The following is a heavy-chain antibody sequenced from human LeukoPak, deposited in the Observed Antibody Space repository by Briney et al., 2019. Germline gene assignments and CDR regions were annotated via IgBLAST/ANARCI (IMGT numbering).Heavy chain of an antibody. CDR2: VKQDGSEK. Sequence: PGGSLRLSCAASGFTFSNYWMSWVHQAPGKGLELVASVKQDGSEKNYVDSVKGRFTISRDNAKNSLYLQMNSLRAEDTAVHYCVRGRVPAYWGQGTLVTVSS. J-gene: IGHJ4*02. V-gene: IGHV3-7*03. CDR3: VRGRVPAY. CDR1: GFTFSNYW. D-gene: IGHD2-2*01.